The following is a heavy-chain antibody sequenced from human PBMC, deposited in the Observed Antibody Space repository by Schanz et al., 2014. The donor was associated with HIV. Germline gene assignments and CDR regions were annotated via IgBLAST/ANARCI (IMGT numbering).Heavy chain of an antibody. CDR2: IWFDGSNK. CDR1: GFTFSSYG. D-gene: IGHD6-6*01. Sequence: QVQLVESGGGVVQPGRSLRLSCAASGFTFSSYGMHWVRQAPGKGLEWVAVIWFDGSNKYYADSVKGRFTISRDNSKKTLYLQMNSLRAGDTAVDYGASTEFPYSSSSDYYYGMDVWGQGTTVTVSS. CDR3: ASTEFPYSSSSDYYYGMDV. J-gene: IGHJ6*02. V-gene: IGHV3-33*01.